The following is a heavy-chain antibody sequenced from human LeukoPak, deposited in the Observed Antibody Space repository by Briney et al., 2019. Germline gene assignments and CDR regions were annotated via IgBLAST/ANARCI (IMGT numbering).Heavy chain of an antibody. D-gene: IGHD6-13*01. V-gene: IGHV4-39*07. Sequence: SETLSLTCTVSGGSISSSSYYWGWIRQPPGKGLEWIGSIYYSGSTYYNPSLKSRVTISVDTSKNQVSLKLTFVTAADTAVYYCARKVPDRSSWYDYWGQGTLVTVSS. CDR1: GGSISSSSYY. CDR3: ARKVPDRSSWYDY. CDR2: IYYSGST. J-gene: IGHJ4*02.